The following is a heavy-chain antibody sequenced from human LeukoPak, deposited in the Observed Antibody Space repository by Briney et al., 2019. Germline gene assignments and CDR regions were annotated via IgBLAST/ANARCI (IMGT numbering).Heavy chain of an antibody. V-gene: IGHV3-7*01. J-gene: IGHJ4*02. D-gene: IGHD3-10*01. CDR1: GFTFSNYW. Sequence: GGSLRLSCAASGFTFSNYWMSWVRQAPGKGLEWVANIKQDGSEKYYVDSVKGRFTISRDNAKNSLYLQMNSLRAEDAAVYYCARASALGDFDYWGQGTLVTVSS. CDR3: ARASALGDFDY. CDR2: IKQDGSEK.